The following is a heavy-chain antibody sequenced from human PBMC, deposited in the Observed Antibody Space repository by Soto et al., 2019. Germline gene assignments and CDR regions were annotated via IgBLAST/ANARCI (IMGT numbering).Heavy chain of an antibody. J-gene: IGHJ5*02. V-gene: IGHV4-4*07. Sequence: SETLSLTCTVSGASISGFYWSWIRKSAGKGLEWIGRIYATGTTDYTPSLKSRVMMSVDTSKKQFSLKLRSVTAADTAVYYCVRDGTKTLRDWFDPWGQGISVTVSS. CDR3: VRDGTKTLRDWFDP. CDR2: IYATGTT. D-gene: IGHD1-1*01. CDR1: GASISGFY.